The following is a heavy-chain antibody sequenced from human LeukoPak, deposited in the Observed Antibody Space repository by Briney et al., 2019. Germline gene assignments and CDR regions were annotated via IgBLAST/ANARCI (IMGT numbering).Heavy chain of an antibody. CDR2: IYSGGST. J-gene: IGHJ4*02. V-gene: IGHV3-23*03. CDR3: AKSTMVRGVYPFDY. D-gene: IGHD3-10*01. Sequence: PGGSLRLSCAASGFTFSNYAMSWVRQAPGKGLEWVSVIYSGGSTYYADSVKGRFTISRDNSKNTLYLQMNSLRAEDTAVYYCAKSTMVRGVYPFDYWGQGTLVTVSS. CDR1: GFTFSNYA.